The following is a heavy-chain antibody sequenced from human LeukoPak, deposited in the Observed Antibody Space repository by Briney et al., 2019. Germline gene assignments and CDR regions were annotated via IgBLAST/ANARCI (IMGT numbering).Heavy chain of an antibody. CDR1: GYSISNPYY. CDR3: ARVDGVVRTACFDY. Sequence: SETLSLTCTVSGYSISNPYYWGWIRQPPGKGLEWIGSIHHTGSTYYNPSLKSRVTISIDTSKNQFSLKLSSVTAADTAVYYCARVDGVVRTACFDYWGQGTLVTVSS. J-gene: IGHJ4*02. CDR2: IHHTGST. V-gene: IGHV4-38-2*02. D-gene: IGHD2-2*01.